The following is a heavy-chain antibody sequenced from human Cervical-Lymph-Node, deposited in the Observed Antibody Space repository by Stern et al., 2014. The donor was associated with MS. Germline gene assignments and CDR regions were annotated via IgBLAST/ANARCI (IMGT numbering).Heavy chain of an antibody. J-gene: IGHJ4*02. CDR2: IYYSGST. Sequence: QVKLQESGPGLVKPSETLSLTCTVSGDSITSYYWTWIRQPPGKGLEWIGYIYYSGSTNSNPSLKSRVTISIDTSKNQFSLKLTSVTAADTAVYYCARGRGSDFDYWGQGTLVTVSS. D-gene: IGHD6-19*01. CDR3: ARGRGSDFDY. V-gene: IGHV4-59*01. CDR1: GDSITSYY.